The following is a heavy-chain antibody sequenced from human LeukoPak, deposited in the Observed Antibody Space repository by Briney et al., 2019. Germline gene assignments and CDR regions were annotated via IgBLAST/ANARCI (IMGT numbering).Heavy chain of an antibody. V-gene: IGHV1-2*02. Sequence: ASVKVSCKASGYTFTGNYLHWVRQAPGQGLEWMGWINPNTGGTNSAQKFQGRVTMTRDTSSSTAYVELSSLRSDDTAVYYCARGNEMDYWGQGTLVTVSS. D-gene: IGHD1-1*01. CDR2: INPNTGGT. CDR1: GYTFTGNY. CDR3: ARGNEMDY. J-gene: IGHJ4*02.